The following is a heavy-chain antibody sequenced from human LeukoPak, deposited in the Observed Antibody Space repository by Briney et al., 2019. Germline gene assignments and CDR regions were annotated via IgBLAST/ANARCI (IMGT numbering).Heavy chain of an antibody. Sequence: GRSLRLSCAASGFTFSSYGMHWVRQAPGKGLEWVAVIWYDGSNKYYADSVKGRFTISRDNSKNTLYLQMNSLRAEDTAVYYCAGTYYDFWSGFNWFDPWGQGTLVTVSS. CDR1: GFTFSSYG. J-gene: IGHJ5*02. V-gene: IGHV3-33*01. CDR2: IWYDGSNK. CDR3: AGTYYDFWSGFNWFDP. D-gene: IGHD3-3*01.